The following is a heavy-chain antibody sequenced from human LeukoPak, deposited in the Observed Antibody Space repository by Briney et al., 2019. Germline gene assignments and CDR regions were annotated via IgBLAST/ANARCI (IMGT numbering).Heavy chain of an antibody. D-gene: IGHD6-6*01. CDR3: ARRIAARPRGYWFDP. CDR2: INHSGST. V-gene: IGHV4-34*01. J-gene: IGHJ5*02. Sequence: SETLSLTCAVYGGSFSGYYWSWIRQPPGKGLEWIWEINHSGSTNYNPSLKSRVTISVDTSKNQFSLKVSSVTAADTAVYYCARRIAARPRGYWFDPWGQGTLVTVSS. CDR1: GGSFSGYY.